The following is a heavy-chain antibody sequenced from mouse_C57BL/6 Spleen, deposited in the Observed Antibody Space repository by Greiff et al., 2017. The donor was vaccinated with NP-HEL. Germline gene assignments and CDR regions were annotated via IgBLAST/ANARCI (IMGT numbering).Heavy chain of an antibody. V-gene: IGHV1-19*01. Sequence: EVQLQQSGPVLVKPGASVKMSCKASGYTFTDYYMTWVKQSHGKSLEWIGVINPYNGGTSYNQKFKGKATLTVDKSSSTAYMELNSLTSEDSAVYYCARLGDFYFDYWGQGTTLTVSS. J-gene: IGHJ2*01. CDR1: GYTFTDYY. CDR2: INPYNGGT. D-gene: IGHD2-13*01. CDR3: ARLGDFYFDY.